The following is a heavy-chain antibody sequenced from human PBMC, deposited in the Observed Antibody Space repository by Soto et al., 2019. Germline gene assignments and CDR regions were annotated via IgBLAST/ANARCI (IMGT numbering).Heavy chain of an antibody. CDR2: ISAYNGNT. Sequence: SVKVSCKASGYTFTSYGISWVRQAPGQGLEWMGWISAYNGNTNYAQKLQGRVTMTTDTSTSTAYMELRSLRSDDTAVYYCAREVDTAMVNWFDPWGQGTLVTVSS. J-gene: IGHJ5*02. CDR1: GYTFTSYG. V-gene: IGHV1-18*01. CDR3: AREVDTAMVNWFDP. D-gene: IGHD5-18*01.